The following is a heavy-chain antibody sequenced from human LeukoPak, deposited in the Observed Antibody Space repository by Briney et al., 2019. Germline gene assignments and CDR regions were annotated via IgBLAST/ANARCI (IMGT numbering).Heavy chain of an antibody. J-gene: IGHJ6*02. CDR2: IGVVYKT. Sequence: QPGGSLRLSCAASGFTIGGFAMTWVRQAPGKGLEWVSRIGVVYKTHYSAAAKGRFAISSDNYQRTVFLQMNSMRADDTARYYCAKDLHYYVAMDVWGQGTAVTVSS. V-gene: IGHV3-23*01. CDR3: AKDLHYYVAMDV. D-gene: IGHD3-10*02. CDR1: GFTIGGFA.